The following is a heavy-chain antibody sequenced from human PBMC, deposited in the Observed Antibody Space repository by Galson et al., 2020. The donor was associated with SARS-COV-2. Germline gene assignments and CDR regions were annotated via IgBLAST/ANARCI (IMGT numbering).Heavy chain of an antibody. V-gene: IGHV3-11*01. CDR3: AGGSYSPMIGDAFDI. CDR1: GFTFSDYY. J-gene: IGHJ3*02. Sequence: GESLKISCAASGFTFSDYYMNWIRQAPGKGLEWVSYIRSNGSTIYYADSVKGRFTISRDNAKNSLYLQMNSLRAEDTAVYYCAGGSYSPMIGDAFDIWGQGTMVTVSS. CDR2: IRSNGSTI. D-gene: IGHD3-22*01.